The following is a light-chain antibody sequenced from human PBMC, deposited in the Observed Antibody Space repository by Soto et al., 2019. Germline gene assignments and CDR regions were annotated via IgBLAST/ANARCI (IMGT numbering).Light chain of an antibody. Sequence: QSVLTQPASVSGSPGQSITISCTGTSSDVGGYNFVSWYQQHPGKAPKLLISEGSERTSGVSYRFSGSKSGNTASLTISGLQAEDEADYYCCSYTRSSSYVFGTGTKVTVL. V-gene: IGLV2-23*01. CDR2: EGS. J-gene: IGLJ1*01. CDR1: SSDVGGYNF. CDR3: CSYTRSSSYV.